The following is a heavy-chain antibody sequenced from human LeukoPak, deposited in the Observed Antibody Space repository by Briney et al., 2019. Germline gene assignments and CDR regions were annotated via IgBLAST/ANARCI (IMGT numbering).Heavy chain of an antibody. J-gene: IGHJ4*02. Sequence: GGSLRLSCAASGFTFSSYAMSWVRQAPGKGLEWVSAISGSGGSTYYADSVKGRFTISRDNSKNTLYLQMNSLRAEDTAVYYCAEAGDSSGYLLLGDYFDYWGQGTLVTVSS. CDR3: AEAGDSSGYLLLGDYFDY. V-gene: IGHV3-23*01. CDR2: ISGSGGST. CDR1: GFTFSSYA. D-gene: IGHD3-22*01.